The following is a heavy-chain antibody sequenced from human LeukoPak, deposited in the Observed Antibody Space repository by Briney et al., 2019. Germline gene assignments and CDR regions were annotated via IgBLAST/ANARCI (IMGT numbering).Heavy chain of an antibody. CDR3: AREYCSSTSCPTFQH. V-gene: IGHV4-61*08. CDR2: IYYSGST. J-gene: IGHJ1*01. CDR1: GGSITSADFY. Sequence: PSETLSLTCTVSGGSITSADFYWTWIRQHPGKGLEWIGYIYYSGSTNYNPSLKSRVTISVDTSKNQFSLKLSSVTAADTAVYYCAREYCSSTSCPTFQHWGQGTLVTVSS. D-gene: IGHD2-2*01.